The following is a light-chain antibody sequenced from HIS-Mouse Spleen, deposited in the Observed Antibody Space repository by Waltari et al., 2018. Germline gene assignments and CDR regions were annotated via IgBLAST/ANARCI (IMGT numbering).Light chain of an antibody. CDR1: QSVSSSY. CDR2: GAS. Sequence: EIVLTQSPGTLSLSPGERATLSCRASQSVSSSYLAWYQQKPGQPPRLLMYGASSRATGIPDRFSGSGSGTDFTLTISRLEPEDFAVYYCQQYGSSPPWPFGQGTKVEIK. CDR3: QQYGSSPPWP. J-gene: IGKJ1*01. V-gene: IGKV3-20*01.